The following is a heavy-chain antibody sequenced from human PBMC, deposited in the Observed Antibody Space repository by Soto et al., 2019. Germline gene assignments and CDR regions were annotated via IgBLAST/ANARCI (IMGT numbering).Heavy chain of an antibody. CDR3: ARGLGFCISTSCYRYFDS. J-gene: IGHJ4*02. CDR2: IHHTGST. V-gene: IGHV4-30-2*01. Sequence: SETLSLTCAVSGDSISSGGYSWSWIRQPPGKGLEWIGYIHHTGSTYYNPSLNSRATISIDRSKNQFSLNLTSVTAADTAVYYCARGLGFCISTSCYRYFDSWGQGTLVTVSS. D-gene: IGHD2-2*01. CDR1: GDSISSGGYS.